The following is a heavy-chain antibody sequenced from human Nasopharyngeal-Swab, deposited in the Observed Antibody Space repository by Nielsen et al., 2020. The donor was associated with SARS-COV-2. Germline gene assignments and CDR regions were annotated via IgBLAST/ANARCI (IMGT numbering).Heavy chain of an antibody. J-gene: IGHJ4*02. D-gene: IGHD3-22*01. V-gene: IGHV1-46*01. CDR2: INPSGGST. Sequence: ASVKVSCKASGGTFTSYYMHWVRQAPGQGLEWMGIINPSGGSTSYAQKFQGRVTMTRDTSTSTVYMELSSLRSEDTAVYYCARDRGEAANYYDSSGSFDYWGQGTLVTVSS. CDR1: GGTFTSYY. CDR3: ARDRGEAANYYDSSGSFDY.